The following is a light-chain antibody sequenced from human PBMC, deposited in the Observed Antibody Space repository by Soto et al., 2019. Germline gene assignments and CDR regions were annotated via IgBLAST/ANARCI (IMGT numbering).Light chain of an antibody. CDR1: SSDVGGYNF. CDR2: AVS. J-gene: IGLJ2*01. V-gene: IGLV2-8*01. Sequence: QSVLTQPPSASGSPGQSVTISCTGTSSDVGGYNFVSWFQQHPGEAPKLLIFAVSQRPSGVPDRFSGSKSGNTASLTVSGLQAEDEADYYCSSYTGANNVIFGGGTQLTVL. CDR3: SSYTGANNVI.